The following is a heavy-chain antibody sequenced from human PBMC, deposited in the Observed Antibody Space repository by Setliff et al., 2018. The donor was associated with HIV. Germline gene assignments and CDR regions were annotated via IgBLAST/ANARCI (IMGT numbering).Heavy chain of an antibody. V-gene: IGHV1-2*02. D-gene: IGHD3-16*01. J-gene: IGHJ3*02. CDR2: VTPALYLT. Sequence: ASVKVSCKASGFTFSDYYMHWVRQAPGQGLEWMGGVTPALYLTTHAEKFQSRVTFTTDDSTSSVYMELSSLRSDDTATYYCATDSGVVPPRTLDIWGQGTVVTVSS. CDR1: GFTFSDYY. CDR3: ATDSGVVPPRTLDI.